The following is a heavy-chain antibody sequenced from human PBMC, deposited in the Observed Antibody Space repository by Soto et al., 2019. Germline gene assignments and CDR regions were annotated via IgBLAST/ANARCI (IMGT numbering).Heavy chain of an antibody. J-gene: IGHJ3*02. V-gene: IGHV3-33*01. CDR3: ARDRGGYCSSTSCPRSAFDI. CDR1: GFTFCSYG. D-gene: IGHD2-2*03. Sequence: GGSLRLSCAASGFTFCSYGMDWVRQAPGKGLEWVAVIWYDGSNKYYADSVKGRFTISRDNSKNTLYLQMNSLRAEDTAVYYCARDRGGYCSSTSCPRSAFDIWGQGTMVTVSS. CDR2: IWYDGSNK.